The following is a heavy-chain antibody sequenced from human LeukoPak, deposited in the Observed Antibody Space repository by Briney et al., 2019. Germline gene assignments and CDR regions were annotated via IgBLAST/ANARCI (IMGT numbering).Heavy chain of an antibody. CDR1: GYSISSGYY. J-gene: IGHJ5*01. D-gene: IGHD4-17*01. Sequence: SETLSLTCTVSGYSISSGYYWGWIRQPPGKGLEWIGSIYHSGSTYYNPSLKSRVTISVDTAKNQFSLKLTSVTAADTAIYYCARVIPDYGDYVFNSWGQGTLVTVSS. V-gene: IGHV4-38-2*02. CDR3: ARVIPDYGDYVFNS. CDR2: IYHSGST.